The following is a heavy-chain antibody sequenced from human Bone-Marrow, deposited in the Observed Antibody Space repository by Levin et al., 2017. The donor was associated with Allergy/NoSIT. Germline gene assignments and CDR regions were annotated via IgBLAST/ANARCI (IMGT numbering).Heavy chain of an antibody. CDR1: GYIFTAYD. D-gene: IGHD3-3*01. CDR3: ARDKVEIGAVFGDAFDV. J-gene: IGHJ3*01. V-gene: IGHV1-2*02. CDR2: INPNTGGA. Sequence: ASVKVSCKASGYIFTAYDIHWVRQAPGQGLEWMGWINPNTGGANFGQKFQGRVTMTRDTSATTAYMEVRRLTYDDTAVYYCARDKVEIGAVFGDAFDVWGQGTAVTVSS.